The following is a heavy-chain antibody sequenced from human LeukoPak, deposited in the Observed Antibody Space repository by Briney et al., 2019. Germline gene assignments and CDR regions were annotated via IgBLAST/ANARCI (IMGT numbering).Heavy chain of an antibody. J-gene: IGHJ4*02. CDR2: IYYSGNT. Sequence: PSETLSLTCTVSGGSISSSSYYWGWIRQPPGKGLEWIGSIYYSGNTYYNPSLKSRVTISVDTSKNHFSLNLNSVTAADTAVYYCASGQPPYNGYYTSMLSTWGQGTLVTVSS. D-gene: IGHD5-12*01. CDR1: GGSISSSSYY. CDR3: ASGQPPYNGYYTSMLST. V-gene: IGHV4-39*02.